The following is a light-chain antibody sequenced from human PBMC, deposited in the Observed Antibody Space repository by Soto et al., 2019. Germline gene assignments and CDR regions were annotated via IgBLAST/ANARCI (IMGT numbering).Light chain of an antibody. J-gene: IGLJ1*01. CDR1: SSDVGGYNF. CDR3: TSYTSSFTYV. CDR2: DVS. V-gene: IGLV2-14*03. Sequence: QSVLTQPASLSVSPGQSSTISCTRTSSDVGGYNFVSWYQHHPGKAPKLIIYDVSNRPSGVSNRFSGSKSGNTASLTISGLQAEDEADYYCTSYTSSFTYVFGTGTKVTVL.